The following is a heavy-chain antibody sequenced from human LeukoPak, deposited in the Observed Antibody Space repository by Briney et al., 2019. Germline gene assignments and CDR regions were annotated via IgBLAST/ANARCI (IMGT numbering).Heavy chain of an antibody. J-gene: IGHJ4*02. Sequence: GRSLRLSCAASGFIFSSYGMHWVRQAPGKGLEWVAVIWYDGSHKSYADSVKGRFTISRDNSKNTLYLQMSSLRAEDTAVYYCARSSGYSRYYFDYWGQGTLVTVSS. D-gene: IGHD3-22*01. CDR3: ARSSGYSRYYFDY. CDR2: IWYDGSHK. CDR1: GFIFSSYG. V-gene: IGHV3-33*01.